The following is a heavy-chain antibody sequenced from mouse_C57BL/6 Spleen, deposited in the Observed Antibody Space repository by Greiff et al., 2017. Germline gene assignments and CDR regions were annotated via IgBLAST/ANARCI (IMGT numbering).Heavy chain of an antibody. D-gene: IGHD4-1*01. CDR3: ARELTGDWYFEV. V-gene: IGHV5-4*01. CDR2: ISDGGSYT. J-gene: IGHJ1*03. Sequence: EVMLVESGGGLVKPGGSLKLSCAASGFTFSSYAMSWVRQTPEKRLEWVATISDGGSYTYYPDNVKGRFTISRDNAKNNLYLQMSHLKSEDTAMYYCARELTGDWYFEVWGTGTTVTVAS. CDR1: GFTFSSYA.